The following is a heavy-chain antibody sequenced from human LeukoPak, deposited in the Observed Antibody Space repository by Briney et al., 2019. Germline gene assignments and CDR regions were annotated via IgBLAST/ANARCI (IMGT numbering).Heavy chain of an antibody. CDR1: GFTFSSYW. CDR2: IKQDGSEK. J-gene: IGHJ4*02. V-gene: IGHV3-7*01. CDR3: ATSTVTMRRGDFDY. D-gene: IGHD4-17*01. Sequence: GGSLRLSCAASGFTFSSYWMRWVRQAPGKGLEWVANIKQDGSEKYYVDSVKGRFTISRDNAKNSLYLQMNSLRAEDTAVYYCATSTVTMRRGDFDYWGQGTLVTVSS.